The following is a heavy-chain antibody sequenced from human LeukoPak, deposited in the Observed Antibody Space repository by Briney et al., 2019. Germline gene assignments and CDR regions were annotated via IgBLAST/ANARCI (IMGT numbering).Heavy chain of an antibody. V-gene: IGHV4-30-2*01. CDR1: GGSISSGGYS. CDR3: ARGKTTAARQGLLFDY. J-gene: IGHJ4*02. D-gene: IGHD6-6*01. CDR2: IYHSGST. Sequence: SQTLSLTCAVSGGSISSGGYSWSWIRQPPGKGLEWIGYIYHSGSTYYNPSLKSRVTTSVDRSKNQFSLKLSSVTAADTAVYYCARGKTTAARQGLLFDYWGQGTLVTVSS.